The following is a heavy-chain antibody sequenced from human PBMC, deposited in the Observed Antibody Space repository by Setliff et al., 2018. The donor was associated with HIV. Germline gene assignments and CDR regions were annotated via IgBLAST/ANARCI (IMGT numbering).Heavy chain of an antibody. V-gene: IGHV4-39*01. Sequence: KASETLSLTCTVSGGSISSRTYYWGCIRQPPGKGLEWIGSIYYSGTTYYNPSLKSRVTISIDTSKNQFSLNLNSVTAADTAVYYCARGRGSSSSWPIDYWGQGTLVTVSS. CDR2: IYYSGTT. J-gene: IGHJ4*02. D-gene: IGHD6-13*01. CDR1: GGSISSRTYY. CDR3: ARGRGSSSSWPIDY.